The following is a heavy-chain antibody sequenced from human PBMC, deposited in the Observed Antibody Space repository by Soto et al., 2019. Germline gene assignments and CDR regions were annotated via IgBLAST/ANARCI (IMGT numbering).Heavy chain of an antibody. V-gene: IGHV4-34*01. D-gene: IGHD3-16*01. CDR1: GGSFSGYY. Sequence: PSETLSLTSAVYGGSFSGYYWSWIRQPPGKGLEWIGEINHSGSTNYNPSLKSRVTISVDTSKNQFSLKLTSVTAADTAIYYCARHGGEGIVITLGEVIPRVAFGSWGQGTVVTVSS. CDR2: INHSGST. CDR3: ARHGGEGIVITLGEVIPRVAFGS. J-gene: IGHJ4*02.